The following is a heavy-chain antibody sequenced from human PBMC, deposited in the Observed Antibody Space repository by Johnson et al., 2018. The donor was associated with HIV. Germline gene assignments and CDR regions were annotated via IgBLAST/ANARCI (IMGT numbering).Heavy chain of an antibody. CDR3: ASYYNFWSDLMGISFDI. CDR1: GFTFRGYG. V-gene: IGHV3-30*02. D-gene: IGHD3-3*01. Sequence: QVQLVESGGGVVQPGGSLRLSCAASGFTFRGYGMHWVRQAPGKGLEWVAFIRYDGSNKYYADSVKGRFTISRDNSKNTLYLQMNSLRAEDTAVYYCASYYNFWSDLMGISFDIWGQGTMVTVSS. CDR2: IRYDGSNK. J-gene: IGHJ3*02.